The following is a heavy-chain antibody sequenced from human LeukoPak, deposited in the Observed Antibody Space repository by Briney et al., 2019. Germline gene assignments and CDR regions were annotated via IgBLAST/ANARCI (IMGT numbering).Heavy chain of an antibody. D-gene: IGHD2-15*01. J-gene: IGHJ6*02. CDR2: INWNGGST. V-gene: IGHV3-20*01. CDR3: ARGLLIDYGMDV. CDR1: GFTFDDYG. Sequence: GGSLRLSCAASGFTFDDYGMSWVRQAPGKGLEWVSGINWNGGSTGYADSVKGRFTISRDNAKNSLYLQMNSLRAEDTALYHCARGLLIDYGMDVWGQGTTVTVSS.